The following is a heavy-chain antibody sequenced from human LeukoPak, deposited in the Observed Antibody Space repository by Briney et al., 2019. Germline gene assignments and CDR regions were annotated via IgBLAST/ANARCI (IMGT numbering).Heavy chain of an antibody. CDR1: WFTGSSNY. J-gene: IGHJ4*02. CDR3: ARDGGTDREY. V-gene: IGHV3-53*01. Sequence: GSPRLSCAASWFTGSSNYNSWVRPAPGEGVEWVSVIYSGGSTYYADSVKGRFTISRDNSKNTLYLQMNSLRAEDTAVYYCARDGGTDREYWGQGTLVTVSS. CDR2: IYSGGST. D-gene: IGHD3-16*01.